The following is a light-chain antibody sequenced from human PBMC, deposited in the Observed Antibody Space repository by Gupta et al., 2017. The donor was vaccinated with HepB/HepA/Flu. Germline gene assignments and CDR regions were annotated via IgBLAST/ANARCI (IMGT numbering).Light chain of an antibody. CDR3: QQYGSSRT. Sequence: EIVLPQSPGTLSLSPGERATLPCRASQSVSSSYLAWYQQKPGQAPRLLIYGASSRATGIPDRFSGSGSGTDFTLTISRLEPEDFAVYYCQQYGSSRTFGQGTKVEIK. CDR1: QSVSSSY. V-gene: IGKV3-20*01. CDR2: GAS. J-gene: IGKJ1*01.